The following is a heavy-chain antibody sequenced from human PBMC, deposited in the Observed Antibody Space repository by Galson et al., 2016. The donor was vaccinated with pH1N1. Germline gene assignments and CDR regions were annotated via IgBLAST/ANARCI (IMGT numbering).Heavy chain of an antibody. CDR1: GGSISTSNFY. J-gene: IGHJ4*02. CDR3: ARARKITRQTFWATADARRGGSGRFDY. CDR2: IYYSGST. Sequence: ETLSLTCTVSGGSISTSNFYWGWIRQSPGKGLEWIGNIYYSGSTYYNPSLKSRVTISVDTSKKQFSLNLNSVTAADAAVYYCARARKITRQTFWATADARRGGSGRFDYWGQGTLVTVSS. D-gene: IGHD3-10*01. V-gene: IGHV4-39*07.